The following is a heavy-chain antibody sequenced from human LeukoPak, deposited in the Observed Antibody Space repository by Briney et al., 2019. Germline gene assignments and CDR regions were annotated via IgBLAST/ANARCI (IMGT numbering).Heavy chain of an antibody. CDR3: ARGRPPPGVVPAARPYYFDY. Sequence: SGTLSLTCAVYGGSFSGYYWSWIRQPPGKGLEWIGEINHSGSTNYNPSLKSRVTISVDTSKNQFSLKLSSVTAADTAVYYCARGRPPPGVVPAARPYYFDYWGQGTLVTVSS. V-gene: IGHV4-34*01. J-gene: IGHJ4*02. CDR2: INHSGST. D-gene: IGHD2-2*01. CDR1: GGSFSGYY.